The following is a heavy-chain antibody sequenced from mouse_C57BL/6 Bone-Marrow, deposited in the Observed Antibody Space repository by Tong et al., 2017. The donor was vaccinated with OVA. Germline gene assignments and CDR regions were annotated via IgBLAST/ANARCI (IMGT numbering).Heavy chain of an antibody. Sequence: VQLQESGPGLVQPSQSLSITCTVSGFSLTSYGVHWVRQSPGKGLEWLVVIWSDGSTTYNSALKSRLSISKDNSKSQVFLKMNSLQTDDTAMYYCARQGWFLSWFAYWGQGTLVTVSA. D-gene: IGHD1-1*02. CDR3: ARQGWFLSWFAY. V-gene: IGHV2-6*02. J-gene: IGHJ3*01. CDR1: GFSLTSYG. CDR2: IWSDGST.